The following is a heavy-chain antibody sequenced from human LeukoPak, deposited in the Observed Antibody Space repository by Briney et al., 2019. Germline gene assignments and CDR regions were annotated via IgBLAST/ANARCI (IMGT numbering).Heavy chain of an antibody. D-gene: IGHD6-13*01. J-gene: IGHJ5*02. CDR3: ARRNLAAAGRVFGH. V-gene: IGHV4-34*01. CDR1: GGSFSGYY. Sequence: SETLSLTCAVYGGSFSGYYWSWIRQPSGKGLEWIGEINHSGSTNYNPSLKSRVTISVDTSKNQFSLKLSSVTAADTAVYYCARRNLAAAGRVFGHWGQGTLVTVSS. CDR2: INHSGST.